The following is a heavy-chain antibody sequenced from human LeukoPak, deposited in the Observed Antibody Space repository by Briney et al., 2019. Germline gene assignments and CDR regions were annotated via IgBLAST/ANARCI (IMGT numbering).Heavy chain of an antibody. CDR2: IYYSGST. D-gene: IGHD3-10*01. J-gene: IGHJ4*02. Sequence: SETLSLTCTVSGGSISSGDYYWSWIRQPPGKGLEWIGYIYYSGSTNYNPSLKSRVTIPVDTSKNQFSLKLNSVTAADTAVYYCARRSYFDYWGQGTLVTVSS. CDR1: GGSISSGDYY. V-gene: IGHV4-30-4*01. CDR3: ARRSYFDY.